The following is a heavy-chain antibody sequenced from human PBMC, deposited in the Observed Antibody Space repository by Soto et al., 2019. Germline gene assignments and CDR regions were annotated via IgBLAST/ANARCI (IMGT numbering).Heavy chain of an antibody. CDR1: GDTFSFYT. CDR3: ATSYGSGSRAFDY. V-gene: IGHV1-69*02. Sequence: QVQMVQSGAEVKKPGSSVKVSCKASGDTFSFYTINWVRQAPGLGLEWMGRVNPILSMSNYAQKFQGRVTMTAAKSTSTAYMELRSLRSEDTAFYYCATSYGSGSRAFDYWGQGALVTVSS. D-gene: IGHD3-10*01. J-gene: IGHJ4*02. CDR2: VNPILSMS.